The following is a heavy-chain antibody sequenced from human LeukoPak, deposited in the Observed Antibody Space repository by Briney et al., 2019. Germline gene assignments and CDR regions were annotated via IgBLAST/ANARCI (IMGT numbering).Heavy chain of an antibody. CDR1: GGSFSGYY. J-gene: IGHJ4*02. D-gene: IGHD6-13*01. CDR3: ARGPGISAAVPFYY. CDR2: INHSGST. V-gene: IGHV4-34*01. Sequence: SETLSLTRAVYGGSFSGYYWSRIRQPPGKGLEWIGEINHSGSTDYNPSLKSRVTISVDTSKNQFSLKLSSVTAADTAVYYCARGPGISAAVPFYYWGQGTLVTVSS.